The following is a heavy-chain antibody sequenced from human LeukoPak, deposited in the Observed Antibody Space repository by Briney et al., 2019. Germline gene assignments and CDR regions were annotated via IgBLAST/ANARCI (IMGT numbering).Heavy chain of an antibody. J-gene: IGHJ4*02. CDR2: ISYDGSNK. CDR1: GFTFSSYA. D-gene: IGHD6-13*01. CDR3: ARQQLVHSYFDY. V-gene: IGHV3-30*04. Sequence: GGSLRLSCAASGFTFSSYAMHWVRQAPGKGLEWVAVISYDGSNKYYADSVKGRFTISRDNSKNTLYLQMNSLRAEDTAVYYCARQQLVHSYFDYWGQGTLVTVSS.